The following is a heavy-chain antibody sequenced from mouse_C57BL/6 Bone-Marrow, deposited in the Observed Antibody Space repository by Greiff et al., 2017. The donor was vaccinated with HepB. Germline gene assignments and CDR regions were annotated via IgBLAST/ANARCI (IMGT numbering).Heavy chain of an antibody. J-gene: IGHJ1*03. CDR3: ARDPFYYYGSSPWYFDV. CDR2: ISDGGSYT. D-gene: IGHD1-1*01. Sequence: DVKLVESGGGLVKPGGSLKLSCAASGFTFSSYAMSWVRQTPEKRLEWVATISDGGSYTYYPDNVKGRFPISRDNAKNNLYLQMSHLKSEDTAMYYCARDPFYYYGSSPWYFDVWGTGTTVTVSS. V-gene: IGHV5-4*01. CDR1: GFTFSSYA.